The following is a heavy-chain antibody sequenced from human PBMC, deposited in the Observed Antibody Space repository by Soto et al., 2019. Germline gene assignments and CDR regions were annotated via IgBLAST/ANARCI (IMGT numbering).Heavy chain of an antibody. D-gene: IGHD6-19*01. V-gene: IGHV1-58*01. CDR2: IVLGNGNT. Sequence: QMHLVQSGPEVKRPGTSLKVSCKASGFTFSSSAVQWVRQARGQPLEWIGWIVLGNGNTNYAQKFQQRVTITRDMSTSTAYMEVRSLTSEDTAVYYCATRIGNIGWYWLDTWGKGTLVTVSS. CDR3: ATRIGNIGWYWLDT. CDR1: GFTFSSSA. J-gene: IGHJ5*02.